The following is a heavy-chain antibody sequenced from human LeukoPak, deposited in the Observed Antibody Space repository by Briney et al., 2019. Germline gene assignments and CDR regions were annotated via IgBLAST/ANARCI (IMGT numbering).Heavy chain of an antibody. CDR2: IKSKTDGGTT. D-gene: IGHD2-15*01. CDR3: ATDRTSGYSPCYFEY. V-gene: IGHV3-15*01. Sequence: GGSLRLSCAASGFSFSNAWMNWVRQAPGKGLEWVGRIKSKTDGGTTDYAAPVKGRFTISRDDSKNTLDLQMNSVKTEDTAVYYCATDRTSGYSPCYFEYWGQGTLVTVSS. CDR1: GFSFSNAW. J-gene: IGHJ4*02.